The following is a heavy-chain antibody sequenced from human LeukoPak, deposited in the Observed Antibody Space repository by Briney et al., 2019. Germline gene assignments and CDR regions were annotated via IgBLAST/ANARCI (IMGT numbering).Heavy chain of an antibody. J-gene: IGHJ6*02. CDR1: GFTFSSYA. D-gene: IGHD6-19*01. CDR3: ARGGPVPYSSGWGAYYYYGMDV. V-gene: IGHV3-30-3*01. CDR2: ISYDGSNK. Sequence: GGSLRLSCAASGFTFSSYAMHWVRQAPGKGLEWVAVISYDGSNKYYADSVKGRFTISRDNSKNTLYLQMNSLRSEDTAVYYCARGGPVPYSSGWGAYYYYGMDVWGQGTTVTVSS.